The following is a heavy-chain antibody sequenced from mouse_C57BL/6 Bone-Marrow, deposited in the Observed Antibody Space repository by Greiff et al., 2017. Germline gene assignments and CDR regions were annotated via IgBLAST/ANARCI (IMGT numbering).Heavy chain of an antibody. J-gene: IGHJ4*01. V-gene: IGHV1-82*01. D-gene: IGHD4-1*01. CDR2: IYPGDGDT. Sequence: VKLMESGPELVKPGASVKISCKASGYAFSSSWMNWVTQRPGKGLEWIGRIYPGDGDTNYNGKFKGKATLTADKSSSTAYMQLSSLTSEDSAVYFCAREALGDYWGQGTSVTVSS. CDR3: AREALGDY. CDR1: GYAFSSSW.